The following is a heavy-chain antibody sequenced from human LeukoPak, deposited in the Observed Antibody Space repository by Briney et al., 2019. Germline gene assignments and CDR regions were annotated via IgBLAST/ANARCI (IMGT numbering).Heavy chain of an antibody. CDR1: GFTFSSYS. CDR3: ARYRGGLVLYYDFWSGYCDY. J-gene: IGHJ4*02. Sequence: GGSLRLSCAASGFTFSSYSMTWVRQAPGKGLEWVSSISSSSSYIYYADSVKGRFTISRDNAKNSLYLQMNSLRAEDTAVYYCARYRGGLVLYYDFWSGYCDYWGQGTLVTVSS. D-gene: IGHD3-3*01. V-gene: IGHV3-21*01. CDR2: ISSSSSYI.